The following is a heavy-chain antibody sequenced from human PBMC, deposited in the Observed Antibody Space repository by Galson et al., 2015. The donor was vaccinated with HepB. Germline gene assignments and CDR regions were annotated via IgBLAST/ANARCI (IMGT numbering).Heavy chain of an antibody. CDR2: ISWNSGSI. Sequence: SLRLSCAASGFTFDDYAMHWVRQAPGKGLEWVSGISWNSGSIGYADSVKGRFTISRDNAKNSLYLQMNSLRAEDTALYYCAKGLGYYDSSGFGEYYFDYWGQGTLVTVSS. CDR1: GFTFDDYA. CDR3: AKGLGYYDSSGFGEYYFDY. D-gene: IGHD3-22*01. V-gene: IGHV3-9*01. J-gene: IGHJ4*02.